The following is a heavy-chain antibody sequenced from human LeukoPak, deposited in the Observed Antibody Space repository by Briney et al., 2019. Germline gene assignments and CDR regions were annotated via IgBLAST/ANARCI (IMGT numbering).Heavy chain of an antibody. D-gene: IGHD4-11*01. CDR2: IYHSGST. CDR3: ARRYSNYFFDY. V-gene: IGHV4-38-2*01. CDR1: GYSITSGYY. J-gene: IGHJ4*02. Sequence: PSETLSLTCAVSGYSITSGYYWAWIRQPPGKGLEWIGNIYHSGSTYYNASLKSRVTISVDTSKNQFSLKLSSMTAADTAVYYCARRYSNYFFDYWGQGTLVTVSS.